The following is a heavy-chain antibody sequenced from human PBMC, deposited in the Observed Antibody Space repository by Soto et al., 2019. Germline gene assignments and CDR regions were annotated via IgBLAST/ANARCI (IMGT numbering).Heavy chain of an antibody. D-gene: IGHD5-12*01. Sequence: EVQLLESGGGLVQPGGSLRLSCAASGFNFGSYAMSWVRQAPGKGLEWVSGISGSGGSPYYPDSVQGRFTISKDKSNDTRYLHLTSLRAEDTAVYYCAKGMETAYRGDFESWGQGTLVNGSS. CDR3: AKGMETAYRGDFES. V-gene: IGHV3-23*01. CDR2: ISGSGGSP. CDR1: GFNFGSYA. J-gene: IGHJ4*02.